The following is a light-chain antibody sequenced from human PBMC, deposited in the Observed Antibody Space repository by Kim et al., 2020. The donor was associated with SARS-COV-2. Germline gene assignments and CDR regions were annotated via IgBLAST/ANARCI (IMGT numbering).Light chain of an antibody. CDR3: QQYDNSPWT. CDR2: GAS. J-gene: IGKJ1*01. V-gene: IGKV3-20*01. Sequence: EIVLTQSPGTLSLSPGERATLSCRASQTVSNNYLAWYQQRPGQAPRLLIYGASSRATGIPDRFSGSGSGTDFTLTISRLEPEDFAVYYCQQYDNSPWTFGQGTKVDIK. CDR1: QTVSNNY.